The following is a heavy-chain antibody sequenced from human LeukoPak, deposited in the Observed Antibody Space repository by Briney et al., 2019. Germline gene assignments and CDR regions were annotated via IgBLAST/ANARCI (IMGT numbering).Heavy chain of an antibody. Sequence: GGSLRLSCAASGFTFSSYWMHWVRQAPGKGLVWVSRINSDGSSTSYADSVKGRFTISRDNAKNTLYLQMNSLRAEDTAVYYCTTEIDDSSGYDFDYWGQGTLVTVSS. CDR3: TTEIDDSSGYDFDY. V-gene: IGHV3-74*01. J-gene: IGHJ4*02. CDR1: GFTFSSYW. CDR2: INSDGSST. D-gene: IGHD3-22*01.